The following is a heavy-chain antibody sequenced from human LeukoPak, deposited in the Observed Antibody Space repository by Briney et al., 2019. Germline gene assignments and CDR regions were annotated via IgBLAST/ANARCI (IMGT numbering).Heavy chain of an antibody. CDR2: ISSSGSTI. CDR1: GFTFSSYE. Sequence: GGSLRLSCAASGFTFSSYEMNWVRQAPGKGLEWVSYISSSGSTIYYADSVKGRFTISRDNAKNSLYLQMNSLRAEDTAVYYCAREEPYGDSFFGAFDIWGQGTMVTVSS. CDR3: AREEPYGDSFFGAFDI. V-gene: IGHV3-48*03. J-gene: IGHJ3*02. D-gene: IGHD4-17*01.